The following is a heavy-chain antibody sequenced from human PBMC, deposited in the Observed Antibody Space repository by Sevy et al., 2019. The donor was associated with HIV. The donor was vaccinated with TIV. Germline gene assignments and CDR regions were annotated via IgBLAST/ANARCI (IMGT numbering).Heavy chain of an antibody. J-gene: IGHJ3*02. CDR3: GREMISMVPGVPDAFDI. Sequence: GGSLRLSCAASGFTFSTYWMHWVRQVPGKGLVWVSRINSDGSNTNYADSVKGRFTTSRDNAKNTVYLQMNSLRADDTDLYFCGREMISMVPGVPDAFDIWGHGTMVTDSS. CDR1: GFTFSTYW. CDR2: INSDGSNT. D-gene: IGHD3-10*01. V-gene: IGHV3-74*01.